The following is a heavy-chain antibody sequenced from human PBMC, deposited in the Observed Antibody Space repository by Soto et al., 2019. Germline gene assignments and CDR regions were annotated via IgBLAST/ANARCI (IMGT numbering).Heavy chain of an antibody. J-gene: IGHJ5*02. CDR2: INPSGGST. Sequence: QVQLVQSGAEVKKPGASVKVSCKASGYTFTSYYMHWVRQAPGQGLEWMGIINPSGGSTSYAQKCQVRVTMTRDTSTSTVYMELSSLRSEYTAVYYCARGLVVVTTHFMNRFDPWGQGTLVTVSS. CDR3: ARGLVVVTTHFMNRFDP. CDR1: GYTFTSYY. D-gene: IGHD2-15*01. V-gene: IGHV1-46*03.